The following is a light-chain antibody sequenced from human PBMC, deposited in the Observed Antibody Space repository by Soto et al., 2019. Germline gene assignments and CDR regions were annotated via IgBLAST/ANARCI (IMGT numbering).Light chain of an antibody. Sequence: DIQMTQSPSTLSGSVGDRVTITCRASQSVRSWLAWYQQKPGRAPKSLIYDASSLESGVPSRFSGSGSGTEFTLTISNLQPDDFATYYCQQYDNYPLTFGGGTKVDIK. V-gene: IGKV1-5*01. CDR2: DAS. J-gene: IGKJ4*01. CDR3: QQYDNYPLT. CDR1: QSVRSW.